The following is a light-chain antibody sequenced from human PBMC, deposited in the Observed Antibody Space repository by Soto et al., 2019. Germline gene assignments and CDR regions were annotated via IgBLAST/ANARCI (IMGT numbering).Light chain of an antibody. CDR3: QQYDTSPRT. CDR2: GAS. J-gene: IGKJ1*01. Sequence: EVMLTQSPGTLSLSPGERATLSCRASQSVSSNYLAWYQQKSGQAPRLLIYGASNRATGIPDRFSGSGSGTESTLTFRRLEPEDFAVYYRQQYDTSPRTFGQGTKVEFK. V-gene: IGKV3-20*01. CDR1: QSVSSNY.